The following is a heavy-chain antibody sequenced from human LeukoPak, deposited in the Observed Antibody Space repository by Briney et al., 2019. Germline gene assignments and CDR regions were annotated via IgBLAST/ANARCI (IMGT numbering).Heavy chain of an antibody. CDR3: ARVGILLLPSTNFDY. CDR2: INYSGNT. CDR1: GGSISGYY. Sequence: PSETLSLTCTVSGGSISGYYWSWIRQPPGKGLEWIGSINYSGNTYYNPSLKSRVTISVDTSKSQFSLRLSSVTAADTAMYYCARVGILLLPSTNFDYWGRGTLVTVSS. D-gene: IGHD2-2*03. J-gene: IGHJ4*02. V-gene: IGHV4-59*05.